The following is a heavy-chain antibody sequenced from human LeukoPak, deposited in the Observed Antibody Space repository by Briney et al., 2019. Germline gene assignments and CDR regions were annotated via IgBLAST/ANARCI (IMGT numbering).Heavy chain of an antibody. CDR1: GYTFTSYG. CDR2: ISAYNGNT. D-gene: IGHD3-9*01. J-gene: IGHJ5*02. CDR3: ARDSFDYDILTYFDP. V-gene: IGHV1-18*01. Sequence: ASVKVSCKASGYTFTSYGISWVRQAPGQGLEWMGWISAYNGNTNYAQKLQGRVTITADESTSTAYMELSSLRSEDTAVYYCARDSFDYDILTYFDPWGQGTLVTVSS.